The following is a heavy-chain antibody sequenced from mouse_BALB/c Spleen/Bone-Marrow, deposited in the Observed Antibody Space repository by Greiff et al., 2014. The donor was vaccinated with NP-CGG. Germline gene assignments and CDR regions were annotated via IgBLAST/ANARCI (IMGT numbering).Heavy chain of an antibody. V-gene: IGHV14-3*02. Sequence: EVQVVESGAELVKPGASVRLSCTASGFNIKDTYIHWVKQRPEQGLEWIGRIDPANGNTKYDPKFQGKATITADTSSNTAYLQLNSLTSEDTAVYYCAQGYDWAMDYWGQGTSVTVSS. D-gene: IGHD2-14*01. CDR1: GFNIKDTY. CDR3: AQGYDWAMDY. J-gene: IGHJ4*01. CDR2: IDPANGNT.